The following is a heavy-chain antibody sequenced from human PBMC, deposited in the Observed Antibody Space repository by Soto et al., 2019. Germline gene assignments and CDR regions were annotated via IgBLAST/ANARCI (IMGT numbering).Heavy chain of an antibody. D-gene: IGHD2-2*01. Sequence: TSETLSLTCTVSGGSLSSGSYYWSWIRQPPGKGLEWIGYIYYSGSTNYNPSLKSRVTISVDTSKNQFSLKLSSVTAADTAVYYCASVTMPVTMAIDYWGQGTLVTVSS. CDR3: ASVTMPVTMAIDY. J-gene: IGHJ4*02. V-gene: IGHV4-61*01. CDR1: GGSLSSGSYY. CDR2: IYYSGST.